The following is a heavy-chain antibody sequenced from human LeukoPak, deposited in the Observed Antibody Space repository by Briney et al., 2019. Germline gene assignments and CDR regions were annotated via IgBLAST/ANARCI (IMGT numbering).Heavy chain of an antibody. J-gene: IGHJ5*02. CDR2: IKQDGSEK. CDR1: RFTFDDYG. V-gene: IGHV3-7*01. D-gene: IGHD6-13*01. Sequence: GGSLRLSCAASRFTFDDYGMSWVRQAPGKGLEWVANIKQDGSEKYYVDSVKGRFTISRDNAKNSLYLQMNSLRAEDTAVYYCARVPGIALGFDPWGQGTLVTVSS. CDR3: ARVPGIALGFDP.